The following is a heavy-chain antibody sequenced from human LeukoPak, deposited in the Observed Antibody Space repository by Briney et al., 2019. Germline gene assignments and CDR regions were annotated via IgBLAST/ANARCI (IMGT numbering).Heavy chain of an antibody. Sequence: GGSLRLSCAASGFTFSSFAMGWVRQAPGKGLEWVSIISDSGGRSYYADSVRGRFNISRDNSKNKLYLQMNSLRAEDTALYYCAKRLAAVGAVDYWGQGTLVTVSS. J-gene: IGHJ4*02. CDR2: ISDSGGRS. V-gene: IGHV3-23*01. CDR3: AKRLAAVGAVDY. D-gene: IGHD6-13*01. CDR1: GFTFSSFA.